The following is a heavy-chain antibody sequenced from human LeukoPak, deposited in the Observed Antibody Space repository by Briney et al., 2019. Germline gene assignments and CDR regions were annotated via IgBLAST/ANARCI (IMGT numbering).Heavy chain of an antibody. V-gene: IGHV1-8*01. D-gene: IGHD3-10*01. CDR2: MNPISGNT. CDR3: ARRSLLWFGNPDYYFDY. J-gene: IGHJ4*02. CDR1: GYTFTSYD. Sequence: GASVKVSCKASGYTFTSYDINWVRQATGQGLEWMGWMNPISGNTGHAQKFQGRVTMTRDTSISTAYMELSSLRSEDTAVYYCARRSLLWFGNPDYYFDYWGQGTLVTVSS.